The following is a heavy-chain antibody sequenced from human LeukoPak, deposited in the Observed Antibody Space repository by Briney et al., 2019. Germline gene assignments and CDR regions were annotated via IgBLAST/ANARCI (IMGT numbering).Heavy chain of an antibody. Sequence: GGSLRLSCTASGFTFGDYAMSWVRQAPGKELEWVGFIRSKAYGGTTEYAASVKGRFTISRDDSKSIAYLQMNSLKTEDTAVYYCTRDRRAAAGPYYFDYWGQGTLVTVSS. CDR1: GFTFGDYA. CDR3: TRDRRAAAGPYYFDY. V-gene: IGHV3-49*04. CDR2: IRSKAYGGTT. D-gene: IGHD6-13*01. J-gene: IGHJ4*02.